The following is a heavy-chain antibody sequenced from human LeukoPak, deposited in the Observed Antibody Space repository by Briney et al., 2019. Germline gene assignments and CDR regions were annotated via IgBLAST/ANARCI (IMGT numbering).Heavy chain of an antibody. CDR3: ARDLTAVTNGFDL. J-gene: IGHJ3*01. CDR2: VLYSGIT. D-gene: IGHD4-17*01. V-gene: IGHV4-59*11. CDR1: GGSITTHY. Sequence: SETLSLTCSISGGSITTHYWTWIRQPPGKGLEWIGYVLYSGITNYNPSLRGRITISVDTSQNQFSLSLRSVTAADTAVYYCARDLTAVTNGFDLWGQGTMVTVSS.